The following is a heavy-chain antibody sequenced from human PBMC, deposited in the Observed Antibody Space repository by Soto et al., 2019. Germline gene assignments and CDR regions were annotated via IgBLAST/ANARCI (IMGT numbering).Heavy chain of an antibody. CDR2: IYYSGST. D-gene: IGHD6-13*01. V-gene: IGHV4-31*03. CDR1: GGSISSGGYY. J-gene: IGHJ5*02. Sequence: PSETLSLTCTVSGGSISSGGYYWSWIRQHPGKGLEWIGYIYYSGSTYYNPSLKSRVTISVDTSKNQFSLKLSSVTAADTAVYYCARVYSTGWYEGIWFDPGGKETLVTAPS. CDR3: ARVYSTGWYEGIWFDP.